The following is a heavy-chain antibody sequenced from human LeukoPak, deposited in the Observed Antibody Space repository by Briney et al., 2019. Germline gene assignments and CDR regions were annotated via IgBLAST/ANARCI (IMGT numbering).Heavy chain of an antibody. CDR3: ARVYGENQLLASAFHY. Sequence: PGGSLRLSCAASGFTFSSYGMHWVRQAPGKGLEWVAFIRYDGSNKYYADSVKGRFTISRDNSKNTLYLQMNSLRAEDTAVYYCARVYGENQLLASAFHYWGQGTLVTVSS. V-gene: IGHV3-30*02. CDR2: IRYDGSNK. D-gene: IGHD2-2*01. J-gene: IGHJ4*02. CDR1: GFTFSSYG.